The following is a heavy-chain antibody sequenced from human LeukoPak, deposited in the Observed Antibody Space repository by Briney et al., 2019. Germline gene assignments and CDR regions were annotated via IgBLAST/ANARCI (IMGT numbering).Heavy chain of an antibody. CDR2: IYYSGST. CDR3: ARERYYYGMVV. V-gene: IGHV4-39*02. Sequence: PSETLTLTCTVSGGSMSSSSYYWGWIRQPPGKGLEWIGSIYYSGSTYYNPSLKSRVTISVDTSKNQFSLKLSSVTAADTAVYYCARERYYYGMVVWGQRTTVTVSS. J-gene: IGHJ6*02. CDR1: GGSMSSSSYY.